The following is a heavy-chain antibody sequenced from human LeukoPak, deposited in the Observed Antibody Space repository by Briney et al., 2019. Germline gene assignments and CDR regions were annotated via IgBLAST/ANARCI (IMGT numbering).Heavy chain of an antibody. J-gene: IGHJ4*02. CDR2: VSSGFHA. D-gene: IGHD5-18*01. CDR1: GFTLGSHD. Sequence: GGSLRLSRTASGFTLGSHDMHWVRQIPGQGLEWVAAVSSGFHAFFADSVQGRFTVSREDARNSLYLQMNSLRAGDTAVYYCVREARGYHYTYFDYWGQGTLVSVSS. CDR3: VREARGYHYTYFDY. V-gene: IGHV3-13*01.